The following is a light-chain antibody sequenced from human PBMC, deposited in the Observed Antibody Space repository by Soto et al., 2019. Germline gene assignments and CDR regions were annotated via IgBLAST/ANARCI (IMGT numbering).Light chain of an antibody. CDR2: AAS. V-gene: IGKV1-39*01. CDR1: QSISSY. CDR3: QQYNSYS. Sequence: DIQMTQSPSSLSASVGDRVTITCRASQSISSYLHWYQQKPGKAPKLLIYAASNLQSGVPSRFSASGSGTEFTLTISSLQPDDFATYYCQQYNSYSFGQGTKVDIK. J-gene: IGKJ1*01.